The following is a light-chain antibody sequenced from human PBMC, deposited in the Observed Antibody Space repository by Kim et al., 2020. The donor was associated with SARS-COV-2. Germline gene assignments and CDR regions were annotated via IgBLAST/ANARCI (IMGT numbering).Light chain of an antibody. J-gene: IGKJ1*01. CDR2: AAS. V-gene: IGKV1-39*01. Sequence: DIQMTQSPSALSASVGDRVTITCRASQNIMKYLNWYQQKLGRAPKVLIYAASNLQSGVPSRFTGSGSGTDFTLTISSLQPEDFATYYCQQSYITPLTFCQGTKVDIK. CDR1: QNIMKY. CDR3: QQSYITPLT.